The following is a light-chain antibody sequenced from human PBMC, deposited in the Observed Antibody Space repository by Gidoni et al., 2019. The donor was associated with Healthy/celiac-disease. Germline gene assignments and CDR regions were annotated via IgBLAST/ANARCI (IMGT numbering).Light chain of an antibody. CDR3: QQYDNLRLYT. Sequence: DIQMTQSPSSLSASVGDRVTMTCQASQDISNDLNWYQQKPGKAPKLLIYDASNLETGVPSRFSGSGSGTDFTFTISSLQPEDIATYYCQQYDNLRLYTFGQGTKLEIK. CDR1: QDISND. CDR2: DAS. J-gene: IGKJ2*01. V-gene: IGKV1-33*01.